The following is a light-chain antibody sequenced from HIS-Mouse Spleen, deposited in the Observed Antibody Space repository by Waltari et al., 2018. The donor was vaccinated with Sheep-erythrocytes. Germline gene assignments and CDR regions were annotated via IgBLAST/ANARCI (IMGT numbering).Light chain of an antibody. CDR1: QSISSY. J-gene: IGKJ3*01. CDR3: QQSYSTPQFT. V-gene: IGKV1-39*01. CDR2: AAS. Sequence: DIQMTQSPSSLSASVGDRVTITCRASQSISSYLNWYQQKPGKAPKLLIYAASSLQSGVPSRFSGSGSGTDFTLTISSLQPEDSATYYCQQSYSTPQFTFGPGTKVDIK.